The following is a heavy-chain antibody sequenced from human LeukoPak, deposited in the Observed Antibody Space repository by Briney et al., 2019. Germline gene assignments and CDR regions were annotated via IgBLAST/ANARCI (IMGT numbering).Heavy chain of an antibody. CDR1: GFTFSSYW. CDR3: AREEMATMYPYFDY. V-gene: IGHV3-74*01. CDR2: INSDGSST. Sequence: GGSLRLSCAASGFTFSSYWMHWVRQAPGKGLGWVSRINSDGSSTSYADSVKGRFTISRDNAKNSLYLQMNSLRAEDTAVYYCAREEMATMYPYFDYWGQGTLVTVSS. D-gene: IGHD5-24*01. J-gene: IGHJ4*02.